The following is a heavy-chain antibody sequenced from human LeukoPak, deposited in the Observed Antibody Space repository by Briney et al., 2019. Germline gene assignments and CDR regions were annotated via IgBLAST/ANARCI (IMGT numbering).Heavy chain of an antibody. V-gene: IGHV3-23*01. CDR2: ISGSGGST. CDR1: GFTFSSYA. J-gene: IGHJ4*02. D-gene: IGHD6-13*01. Sequence: GGSLRLSCAASGFTFSSYAMSWVRQAPGKGLEWVSAISGSGGSTYYADSVKGQFTISRDNSKNTLYLQMNSLRAEDTAVYYCAKHPSSWRRTSFDYWGQGTLVSVSS. CDR3: AKHPSSWRRTSFDY.